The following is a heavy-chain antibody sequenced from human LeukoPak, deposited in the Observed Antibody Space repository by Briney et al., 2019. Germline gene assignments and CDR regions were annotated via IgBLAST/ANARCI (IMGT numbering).Heavy chain of an antibody. V-gene: IGHV4-38-2*01. CDR1: GYSISSGYY. J-gene: IGHJ6*03. CDR3: ARVFPTGHYYYMDV. Sequence: SETLSLTCAVSGYSISSGYYWGWIRKPPGKGLEWIGSIYHSGSTYYNPSLKSRVTISVDTSKNQFSLKLSSVTAADTAVYYCARVFPTGHYYYMDVWGKGTTVTVSS. CDR2: IYHSGST. D-gene: IGHD1-1*01.